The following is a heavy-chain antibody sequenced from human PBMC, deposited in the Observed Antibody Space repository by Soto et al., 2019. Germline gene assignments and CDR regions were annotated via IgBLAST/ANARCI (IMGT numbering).Heavy chain of an antibody. CDR2: IHYSGIT. V-gene: IGHV4-31*03. CDR3: ARERAYFDS. CDR1: GGSINSCGYF. Sequence: SETLCLTCTVSGGSINSCGYFWNWIRQYPDKGLEWIGYIHYSGITHYNPSLKSRVAISIDTSKNQFSLMVNSVTAADTAVYYCARERAYFDSWGQGTVVT. J-gene: IGHJ4*02.